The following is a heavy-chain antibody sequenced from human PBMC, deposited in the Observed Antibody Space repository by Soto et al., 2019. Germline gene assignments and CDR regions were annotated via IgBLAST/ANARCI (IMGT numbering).Heavy chain of an antibody. V-gene: IGHV1-69*06. CDR1: GGTFSSYV. J-gene: IGHJ6*02. CDR3: ARVLGYYGSGSYYNFPPDDYYYGMDV. CDR2: IIPIFGTA. Sequence: QVQLVQSGAEVKKPGSSVKVSCKASGGTFSSYVISWVRQAPGQGLEWMGGIIPIFGTANYAQKFQGRVTITADKSTSTAYMELSSLRSEDTAVYYCARVLGYYGSGSYYNFPPDDYYYGMDVWGQGTTVTVSS. D-gene: IGHD3-10*01.